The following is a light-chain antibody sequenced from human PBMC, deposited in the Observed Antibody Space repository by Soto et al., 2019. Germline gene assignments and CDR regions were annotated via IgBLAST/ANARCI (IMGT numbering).Light chain of an antibody. CDR1: SSNIESNY. J-gene: IGLJ1*01. CDR2: RNS. CDR3: AAWDDSLSGYV. Sequence: QSVLTQPPSASGTPGQKVTISCSGSSSNIESNYVYWYQHLPGTAPKLLIYRNSQRPSGVPDRFFGSKSGTSASLAISGLRSEDEADYYCAAWDDSLSGYVFGTGTKLTVL. V-gene: IGLV1-47*01.